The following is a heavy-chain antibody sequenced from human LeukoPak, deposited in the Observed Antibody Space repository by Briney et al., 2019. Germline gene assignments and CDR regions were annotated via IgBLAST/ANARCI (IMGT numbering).Heavy chain of an antibody. CDR2: ISAYNGNT. V-gene: IGHV1-18*01. D-gene: IGHD2-2*01. CDR3: ARDHEDIVVVPAAQNAFDI. Sequence: GASVKVSCKASGYTFTSYGISWVRQAPGQGLEWMGRISAYNGNTNYAQKLQGRVTMTTDTSTSTAYMELRSLRSDDTAVYYCARDHEDIVVVPAAQNAFDIWGQGTMVTVSS. J-gene: IGHJ3*02. CDR1: GYTFTSYG.